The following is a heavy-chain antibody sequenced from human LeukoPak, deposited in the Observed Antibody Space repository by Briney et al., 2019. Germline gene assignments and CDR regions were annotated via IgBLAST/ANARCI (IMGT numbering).Heavy chain of an antibody. CDR3: ARGDERNVLLWFGELKEGGDWFDP. V-gene: IGHV1-8*01. D-gene: IGHD3-10*01. J-gene: IGHJ5*02. Sequence: ASVKVSCKASGYTFTSYDINWVRQATGQGLEWMGWMNPNSGNTGYAQKFQGRVTMTRNTSISTAYMELSSLRSEDTAVYYCARGDERNVLLWFGELKEGGDWFDPWGQGTLVTVSS. CDR2: MNPNSGNT. CDR1: GYTFTSYD.